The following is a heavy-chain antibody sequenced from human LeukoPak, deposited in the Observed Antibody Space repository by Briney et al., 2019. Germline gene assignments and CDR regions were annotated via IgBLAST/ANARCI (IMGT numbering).Heavy chain of an antibody. CDR1: GFTFSSYA. CDR2: ISGSGGST. Sequence: GGSLRLSCAASGFTFSSYAMSWVRQAPGKGLEWVSAISGSGGSTYYADSVKGRFTISRDNSKNSLYLQMNSLRTEDTALYYCAKAATHYYYYMDVWGKGTTVTVSS. CDR3: AKAATHYYYYMDV. J-gene: IGHJ6*03. D-gene: IGHD5-12*01. V-gene: IGHV3-23*01.